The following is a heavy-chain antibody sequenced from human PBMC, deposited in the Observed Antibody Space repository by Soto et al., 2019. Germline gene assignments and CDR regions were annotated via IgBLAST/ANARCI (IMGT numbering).Heavy chain of an antibody. CDR2: ISGSGGST. D-gene: IGHD3-9*01. Sequence: EVQLLESGGGLVQPGGSLRLSCAASGFTFSSYAMSWVRQAPGKGLEWVSAISGSGGSTYYADSVKGRFTISRDNSKNPLYLQMNSLRAEDTAVYYCAKDISAAILTGLDYWGQGTLVTVSS. V-gene: IGHV3-23*01. CDR1: GFTFSSYA. J-gene: IGHJ4*02. CDR3: AKDISAAILTGLDY.